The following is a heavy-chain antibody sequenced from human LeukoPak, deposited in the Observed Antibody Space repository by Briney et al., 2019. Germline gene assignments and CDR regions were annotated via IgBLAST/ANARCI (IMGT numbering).Heavy chain of an antibody. CDR2: ISYDGSNK. D-gene: IGHD1-26*01. V-gene: IGHV3-30-3*01. J-gene: IGHJ4*02. Sequence: QSGGSLRLSCAASGFTFSNYAMHWVRQAPGKGLEWVAVISYDGSNKYYADSVEGRFTISRDNSKNMLYLQMNSLRAEDTAVYYCARARVGALDYWGQGTLVTVSS. CDR3: ARARVGALDY. CDR1: GFTFSNYA.